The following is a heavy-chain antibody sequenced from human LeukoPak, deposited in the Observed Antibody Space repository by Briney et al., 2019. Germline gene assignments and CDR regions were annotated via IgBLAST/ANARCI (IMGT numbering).Heavy chain of an antibody. J-gene: IGHJ4*02. CDR1: GFTFSSYA. Sequence: GGSLRLSCAPSGFTFSSYAMSSVPQAPGKGLEWVSAITVSGGSTYYAHSVTGRFTISRDNSKSTLYLQMNSLRAEDTAVYYCAKDPLVVVVAATLPMPYSSWGQGTLVTVSS. CDR3: AKDPLVVVVAATLPMPYSS. CDR2: ITVSGGST. D-gene: IGHD2-15*01. V-gene: IGHV3-23*01.